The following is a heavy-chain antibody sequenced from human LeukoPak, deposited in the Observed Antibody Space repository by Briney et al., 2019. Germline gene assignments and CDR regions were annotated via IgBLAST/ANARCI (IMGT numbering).Heavy chain of an antibody. D-gene: IGHD3-22*01. V-gene: IGHV3-23*01. CDR1: GFNFSSYA. Sequence: GGSLRLSCAASGFNFSSYAMSWVRQAPGKGLEWVSAISGSGGSTYYADSVKGRFTISRDNSKNTLYLQMNSLRAEDTAVYYCAKEYDSSGYYYEGAFDIWGQGTMVTVSS. CDR2: ISGSGGST. CDR3: AKEYDSSGYYYEGAFDI. J-gene: IGHJ3*02.